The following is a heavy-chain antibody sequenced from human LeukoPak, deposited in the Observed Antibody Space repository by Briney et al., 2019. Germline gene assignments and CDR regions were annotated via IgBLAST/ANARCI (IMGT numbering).Heavy chain of an antibody. V-gene: IGHV4-59*01. CDR3: ARDSRLSSGWYNY. CDR2: IYYSGST. D-gene: IGHD6-19*01. Sequence: SETLSLTCTVSGGSISSYYWSWIRQPPGKGLEWIGYIYYSGSTNYNPSLKSRVTISVDTSKNQFSLKLSSVTAADTAVYYCARDSRLSSGWYNYWGQGTLVTVSS. CDR1: GGSISSYY. J-gene: IGHJ4*02.